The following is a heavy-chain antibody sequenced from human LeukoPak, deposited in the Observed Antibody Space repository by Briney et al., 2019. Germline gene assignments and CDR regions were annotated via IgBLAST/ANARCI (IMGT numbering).Heavy chain of an antibody. CDR2: IYSGGST. CDR1: GFTVSSNY. J-gene: IGHJ4*02. V-gene: IGHV3-66*02. D-gene: IGHD2-2*02. Sequence: GGSLRLSCAASGFTVSSNYMSWARQAPGKGLEWVSVIYSGGSTYYADSVKGRFTISRDNSKNTLYLQMNSLRAEDTAVYYCARGGYCSSTSCYTYPLDYWGQGTLVTVSS. CDR3: ARGGYCSSTSCYTYPLDY.